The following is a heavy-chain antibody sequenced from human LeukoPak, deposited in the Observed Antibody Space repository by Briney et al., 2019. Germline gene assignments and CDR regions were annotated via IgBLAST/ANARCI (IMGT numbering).Heavy chain of an antibody. D-gene: IGHD3-22*01. V-gene: IGHV4-4*07. Sequence: SETLSLTCTVSGGSISSYYWSWIRQPAGKGLEWIGHIYTSGSTNYNHSLNSRVTMSVDTSKNQFSLKLSSVTAADRAVYYCARDYYDSSGYWPLGYWGQGTLVTVSS. CDR1: GGSISSYY. CDR2: IYTSGST. J-gene: IGHJ4*02. CDR3: ARDYYDSSGYWPLGY.